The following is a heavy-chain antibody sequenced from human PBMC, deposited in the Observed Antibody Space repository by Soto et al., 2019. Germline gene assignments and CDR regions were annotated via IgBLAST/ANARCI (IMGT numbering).Heavy chain of an antibody. CDR2: IKSKTDGGTT. D-gene: IGHD6-6*01. CDR1: GFTFSNAW. Sequence: GGSLRLSCAASGFTFSNAWMSWVRQAPGKGLEWVGRIKSKTDGGTTDYAAPVKGRFTISRDDSKNTLYLRMNSLRAEDTAVYYCAREWESSSSFNYYGMDVWGQGTTVTVSS. V-gene: IGHV3-15*01. CDR3: AREWESSSSFNYYGMDV. J-gene: IGHJ6*02.